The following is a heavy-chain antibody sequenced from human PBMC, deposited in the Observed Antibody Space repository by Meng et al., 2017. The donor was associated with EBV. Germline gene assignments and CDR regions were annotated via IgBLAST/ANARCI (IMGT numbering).Heavy chain of an antibody. D-gene: IGHD6-6*01. V-gene: IGHV2-5*02. CDR1: GFSLSSRGVG. CDR2: IYWDDDK. CDR3: AHIIAARPFDY. Sequence: QILLRLSCPTLVKPTQTLPLTCTCSGFSLSSRGVGVCWIRQPPGKALEWLALIYWDDDKRYSPSLKSRLTITKDTSKNQVVLTMTNMDPVDAATYYCAHIIAARPFDYWGQGTLVTVSS. J-gene: IGHJ4*02.